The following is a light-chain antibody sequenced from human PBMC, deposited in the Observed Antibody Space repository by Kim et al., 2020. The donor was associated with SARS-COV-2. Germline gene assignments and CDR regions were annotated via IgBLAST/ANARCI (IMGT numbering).Light chain of an antibody. J-gene: IGLJ2*01. Sequence: SYELTQPPSVSVSPGLTASITCSGDKLGDKYACWYQQKPGQSPVLVIYQDSKRPSGIPERFSGSNSGNTATLTISGTQAMDEADYYCQAWDSSTEVVFGGGTQLTVL. CDR3: QAWDSSTEVV. CDR1: KLGDKY. CDR2: QDS. V-gene: IGLV3-1*01.